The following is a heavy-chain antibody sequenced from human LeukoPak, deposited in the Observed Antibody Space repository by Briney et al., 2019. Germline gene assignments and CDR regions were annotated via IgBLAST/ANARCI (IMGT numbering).Heavy chain of an antibody. Sequence: GGSLRLSCAASGFPFSTYAMAWVRQVPGKGLECLSSINDNGGSTYYADSVKGRFTVSRDNSKNTLYLQMDSLRAEDTAKYYCAKALHGGFEDWGQGSLVTVSS. V-gene: IGHV3-23*01. CDR1: GFPFSTYA. CDR2: INDNGGST. D-gene: IGHD3-16*01. J-gene: IGHJ4*02. CDR3: AKALHGGFED.